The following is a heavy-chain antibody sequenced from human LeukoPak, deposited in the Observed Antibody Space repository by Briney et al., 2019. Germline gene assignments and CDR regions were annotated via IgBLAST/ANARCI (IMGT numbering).Heavy chain of an antibody. V-gene: IGHV4-59*12. CDR2: IYYSGST. CDR3: ARGYCSGGSCYLAY. D-gene: IGHD2-15*01. Sequence: PSETLSLTCTVSGGSISSYYWSWIRQPPGKGLEWIGYIYYSGSTNYNPSLKSRVTISVDTSNNQLSLKMSSVTAADSAMYYCARGYCSGGSCYLAYWGQGTLVTVSS. CDR1: GGSISSYY. J-gene: IGHJ4*02.